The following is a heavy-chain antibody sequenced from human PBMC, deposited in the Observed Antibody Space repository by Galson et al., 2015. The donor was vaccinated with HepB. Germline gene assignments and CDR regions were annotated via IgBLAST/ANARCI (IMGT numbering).Heavy chain of an antibody. CDR1: GFTFSSYG. J-gene: IGHJ3*02. CDR2: IRYDGSNK. V-gene: IGHV3-30*02. Sequence: SLRLSCAASGFTFSSYGMHWVRQAPGKGLEWVAFIRYDGSNKYYADSVKGRFTISRDNSKNTLYLQMNSLRAEDTAVYYCAKVRRYCSSTSCYFDAFDIWGQGTMVTVSS. CDR3: AKVRRYCSSTSCYFDAFDI. D-gene: IGHD2-2*01.